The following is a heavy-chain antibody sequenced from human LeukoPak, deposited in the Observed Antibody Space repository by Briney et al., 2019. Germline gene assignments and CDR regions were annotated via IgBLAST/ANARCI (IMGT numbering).Heavy chain of an antibody. CDR1: GYTFTTYF. CDR2: IDPSSGGS. J-gene: IGHJ3*02. D-gene: IGHD3-10*01. Sequence: ASVKVSCKASGYTFTTYFLHWVRQAPGQGLEWMGIIDPSSGGSTSAQKFQVRVTMTRDTSISTAYMELSRLRSDDTAVYYCAREGYYGSGSYVGAFDIWGQGTMVTVSS. CDR3: AREGYYGSGSYVGAFDI. V-gene: IGHV1-46*01.